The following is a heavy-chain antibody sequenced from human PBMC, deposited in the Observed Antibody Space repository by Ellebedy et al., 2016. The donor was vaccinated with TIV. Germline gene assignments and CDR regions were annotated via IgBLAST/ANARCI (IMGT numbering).Heavy chain of an antibody. CDR2: ISGSGDNT. J-gene: IGHJ5*02. CDR1: GFTFSTYT. Sequence: PGGSLRLSCAASGFTFSTYTVNWIRQAPGKGLEWVSGISGSGDNTYHADSVKGRFTISRDNSKNTLYLQMSSLRADATAVYYCVKTDQAAINWFDPWGQGTLVTVSS. V-gene: IGHV3-23*01. D-gene: IGHD2-2*01. CDR3: VKTDQAAINWFDP.